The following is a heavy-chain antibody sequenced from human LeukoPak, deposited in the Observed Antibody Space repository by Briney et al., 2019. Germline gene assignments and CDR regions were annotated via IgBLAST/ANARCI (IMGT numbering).Heavy chain of an antibody. CDR2: IYYTGST. D-gene: IGHD3-3*01. V-gene: IGHV4-59*08. J-gene: IGHJ3*02. CDR3: ARAGVGRGDDAFDI. Sequence: SETLSLTCTVSGVSISTYYWSWIRQPPGKGLEWIGYIYYTGSTNYNPSLKSRVTISVDTSKNQFSLKLRSVTAADTAVYYCARAGVGRGDDAFDIWGKGTMVTVSS. CDR1: GVSISTYY.